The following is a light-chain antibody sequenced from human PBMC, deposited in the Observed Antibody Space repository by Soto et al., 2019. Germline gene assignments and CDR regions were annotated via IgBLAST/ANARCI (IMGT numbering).Light chain of an antibody. V-gene: IGLV1-40*01. Sequence: QSVLTQPPSVSGAPGQRVTFSCTGSSSNIGAGYDVHWYQQLPGTAPKLLIYGNSNRPSGVPDRFSGSKSGTSASLAITGLRAEDEADYYCQSYDSSLSGWVFGGGTQLTVL. CDR1: SSNIGAGYD. CDR2: GNS. J-gene: IGLJ3*02. CDR3: QSYDSSLSGWV.